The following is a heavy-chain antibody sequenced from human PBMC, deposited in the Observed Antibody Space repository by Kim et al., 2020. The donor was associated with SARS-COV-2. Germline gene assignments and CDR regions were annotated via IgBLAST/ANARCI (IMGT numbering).Heavy chain of an antibody. Sequence: DSVKGRLTISRDNTKNTLYLQMNSLRAEDTAVYYCAKDVGSSGPPYYFDYWGQGTLVTVSS. D-gene: IGHD3-22*01. V-gene: IGHV3-23*01. CDR3: AKDVGSSGPPYYFDY. J-gene: IGHJ4*02.